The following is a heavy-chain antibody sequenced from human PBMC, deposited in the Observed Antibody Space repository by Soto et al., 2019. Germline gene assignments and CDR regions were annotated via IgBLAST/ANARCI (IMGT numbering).Heavy chain of an antibody. CDR1: GGSISSYY. V-gene: IGHV4-59*01. CDR3: ATGKEYCSGGSCYFWFDP. Sequence: SETLSLTCTVSGGSISSYYWSWIRQPPGKGLEWIGYIYYSGSTNYNPSLKSRVTISVDTSKNQFSLKLSSVTAADTAVYYCATGKEYCSGGSCYFWFDPWGQGTLVTVSS. D-gene: IGHD2-15*01. CDR2: IYYSGST. J-gene: IGHJ5*02.